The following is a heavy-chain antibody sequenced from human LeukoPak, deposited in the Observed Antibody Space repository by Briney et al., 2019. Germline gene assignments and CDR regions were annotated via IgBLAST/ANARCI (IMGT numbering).Heavy chain of an antibody. CDR3: ARGLGVTTDWYFDL. D-gene: IGHD4-17*01. CDR1: GFTFSSHS. J-gene: IGHJ2*01. Sequence: GGSLRLSCAASGFTFSSHSMNWVRQAPGKGLEWVSYISSSSSTIYYADSVKGRFTISRDNAKNSLYLQMNSLGAEDTAVYYCARGLGVTTDWYFDLWGRGTLVTVSS. CDR2: ISSSSSTI. V-gene: IGHV3-48*01.